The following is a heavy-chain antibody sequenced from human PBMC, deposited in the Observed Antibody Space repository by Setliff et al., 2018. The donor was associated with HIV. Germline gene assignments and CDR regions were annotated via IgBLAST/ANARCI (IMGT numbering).Heavy chain of an antibody. J-gene: IGHJ5*02. D-gene: IGHD5-12*01. CDR1: GGSISSYY. CDR3: ARHIAGYSAYDLGWFDP. Sequence: SETLSLTCTVSGGSISSYYWSWIRQPPGKGLEWIGHISYSGTTNYNPSLKSRVTISVDTSKNHFSLKLSSVTAADTAVYYCARHIAGYSAYDLGWFDPWGQGTLVTVSS. CDR2: ISYSGTT. V-gene: IGHV4-59*08.